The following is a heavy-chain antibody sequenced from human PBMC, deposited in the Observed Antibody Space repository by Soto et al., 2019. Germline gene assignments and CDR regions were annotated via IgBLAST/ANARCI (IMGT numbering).Heavy chain of an antibody. D-gene: IGHD3-22*01. Sequence: PSGALSVTSTVSGGCISSYYWSWIRQPAGKGLEWIGRIYTSGSTNYNPSLKSRVTMSVDTSKNQFSLKLSSVTAADTAVYYCARDRHYYDSTKYYYGMDVWGQGTTVTV. CDR1: GGCISSYY. CDR2: IYTSGST. CDR3: ARDRHYYDSTKYYYGMDV. J-gene: IGHJ6*02. V-gene: IGHV4-4*07.